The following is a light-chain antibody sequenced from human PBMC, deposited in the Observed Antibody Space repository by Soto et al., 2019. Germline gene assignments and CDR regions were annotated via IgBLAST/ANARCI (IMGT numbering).Light chain of an antibody. CDR1: QDIHTY. CDR2: AAS. Sequence: IQVTQSPSSLSASVGDRVTITCRASQDIHTYVAWYQQKPGKAPKLLIYAASTLQSGVPSRFSGSGSGTDFTLTISSLQSEDFAVYYCQQYNNWPPWTFGQGTKVDIK. J-gene: IGKJ1*01. CDR3: QQYNNWPPWT. V-gene: IGKV1-9*01.